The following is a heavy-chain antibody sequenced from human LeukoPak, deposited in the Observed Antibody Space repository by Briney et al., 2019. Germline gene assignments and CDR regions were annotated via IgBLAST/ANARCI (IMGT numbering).Heavy chain of an antibody. V-gene: IGHV3-23*01. J-gene: IGHJ4*02. CDR3: AKDLVTGSLDY. CDR1: GFTFSSYA. Sequence: GGSLRLSCAASGFTFSSYAMSWVRQAPGRGLEWVSFISGSGGSTYYADSVKGRFTISRANSENTLCVQMNSLRAEDTAVYYCAKDLVTGSLDYWGQGTLVTVSS. D-gene: IGHD3-10*01. CDR2: ISGSGGST.